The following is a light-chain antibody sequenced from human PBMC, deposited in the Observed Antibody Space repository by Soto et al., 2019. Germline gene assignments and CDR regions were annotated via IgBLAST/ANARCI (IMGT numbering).Light chain of an antibody. J-gene: IGKJ5*01. V-gene: IGKV1-39*01. CDR1: QSISSH. CDR2: GAS. Sequence: IQMTQSPSSLSASVGDRVTITCRASQSISSHLNWYQQKAGKAPKLLISGASSLESGVPSRFSGSGSGTDFTLTISSLEPEDFAGYYCQQRSNWHITFGQGTRLEI. CDR3: QQRSNWHIT.